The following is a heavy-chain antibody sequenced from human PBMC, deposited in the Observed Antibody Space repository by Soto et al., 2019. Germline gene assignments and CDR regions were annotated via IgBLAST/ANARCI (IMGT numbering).Heavy chain of an antibody. CDR3: ARKGRYCSSASCYAWWFDP. Sequence: SETLSLTCAVYAGSFSGYYWSWIRQPPGMELEWIGEINHRGSTNYNPSLKSRVTISVDTSKNQFSLELSSVTTADTAVYYCARKGRYCSSASCYAWWFDPWGQGTLVTVSS. CDR1: AGSFSGYY. D-gene: IGHD2-2*01. CDR2: INHRGST. V-gene: IGHV4-34*01. J-gene: IGHJ5*02.